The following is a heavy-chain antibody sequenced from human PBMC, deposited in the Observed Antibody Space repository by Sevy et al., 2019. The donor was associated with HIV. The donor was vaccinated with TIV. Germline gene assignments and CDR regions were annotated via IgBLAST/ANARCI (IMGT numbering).Heavy chain of an antibody. J-gene: IGHJ4*02. D-gene: IGHD5-18*01. V-gene: IGHV3-30-3*01. CDR1: GFTFSSYA. CDR2: ISYDGSNK. CDR3: ARDPWTWIQLWFLDY. Sequence: GGSLRLSCAASGFTFSSYAMHWVRQAPGKGLEWVAVISYDGSNKYYADSVKGRFTISSDNSKNTLYLQMNSLRAEDTAVYYCARDPWTWIQLWFLDYWGQGTLVTVSS.